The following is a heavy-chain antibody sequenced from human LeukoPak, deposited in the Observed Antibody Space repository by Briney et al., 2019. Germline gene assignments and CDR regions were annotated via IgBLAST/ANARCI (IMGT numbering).Heavy chain of an antibody. CDR2: ISANGGRT. V-gene: IGHV3-64*01. J-gene: IGHJ5*02. Sequence: GGSLRLSCAASRFTFSDYYMSWIRQAPGKGLEYVSGISANGGRTYYANSVKGRFTISRDNSKNTLYLHLGSLRPEDMAVYYCARGTRFITVAGTSLSFDPWGQGILVIVSS. CDR3: ARGTRFITVAGTSLSFDP. D-gene: IGHD6-19*01. CDR1: RFTFSDYY.